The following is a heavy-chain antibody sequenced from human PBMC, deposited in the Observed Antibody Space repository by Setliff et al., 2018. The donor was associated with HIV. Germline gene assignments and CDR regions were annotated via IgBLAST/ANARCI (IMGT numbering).Heavy chain of an antibody. D-gene: IGHD5-12*01. CDR2: IIPILGIA. V-gene: IGHV1-69*10. Sequence: GASVKVSCKASGGTFSSYAISWVRQAPGQGLEWMGGIIPILGIANYAQKFQGRVTITADESTSTAYMELSSLRSEDTAVYYCARGPLYGYDRGYFDYWGQGTLVTVSS. CDR1: GGTFSSYA. J-gene: IGHJ4*02. CDR3: ARGPLYGYDRGYFDY.